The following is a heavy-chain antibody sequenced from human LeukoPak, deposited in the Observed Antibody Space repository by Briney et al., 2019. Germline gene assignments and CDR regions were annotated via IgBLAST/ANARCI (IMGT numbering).Heavy chain of an antibody. CDR2: IYSGGTT. V-gene: IGHV3-53*01. Sequence: GGSLRLSCAASGFTFSNFAMTWVRQGPGKGLEWVSVIYSGGTTYYADSVKGRFTVSRDNSKNTLYLQMNSLRAEDTAVYYCARDLVGAIDYWGQGTLVTVSS. CDR3: ARDLVGAIDY. CDR1: GFTFSNFA. D-gene: IGHD1-26*01. J-gene: IGHJ4*02.